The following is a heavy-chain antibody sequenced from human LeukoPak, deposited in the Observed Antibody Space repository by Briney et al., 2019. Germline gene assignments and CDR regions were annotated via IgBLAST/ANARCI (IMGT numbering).Heavy chain of an antibody. Sequence: ASVKVSCKASGGTFISYAISWVRQAPGQGLEWMGGIIPIIGTANYAQKFQGRVTITADESTSTAYMELSSLRSEDTAVYYCARDPYCGGDCYSYYYYGMDVWGQGTTVTVSS. V-gene: IGHV1-69*01. J-gene: IGHJ6*02. CDR3: ARDPYCGGDCYSYYYYGMDV. CDR1: GGTFISYA. CDR2: IIPIIGTA. D-gene: IGHD2-21*02.